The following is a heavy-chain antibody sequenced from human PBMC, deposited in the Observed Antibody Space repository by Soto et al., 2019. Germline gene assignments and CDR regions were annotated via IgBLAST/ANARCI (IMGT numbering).Heavy chain of an antibody. J-gene: IGHJ6*02. CDR1: GYSFTSYW. CDR2: IYPGDSDT. D-gene: IGHD6-13*01. Sequence: GESLKISCKGSGYSFTSYWIGWVRQMPGKGLEWMGIIYPGDSDTRYSPSFQGQVTISADKSISTAYLQWSSLKASDTAMYYCASLPHSSPRYYYYCMDVWGQGTTVTVPS. CDR3: ASLPHSSPRYYYYCMDV. V-gene: IGHV5-51*01.